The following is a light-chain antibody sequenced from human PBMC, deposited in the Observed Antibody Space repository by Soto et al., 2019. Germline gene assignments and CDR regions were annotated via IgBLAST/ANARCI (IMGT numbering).Light chain of an antibody. CDR2: AAS. CDR1: QGLSNY. J-gene: IGKJ1*01. Sequence: DIQMTQSPPSLSASVGDTVTITCRASQGLSNYLAWYQQKLRKVPKLLIYAASTLQPGVPSRFSGSGSGSDFTLTISNLQPEDVGTYYCQEYNAVPWTFGQGTKVEIK. V-gene: IGKV1-27*01. CDR3: QEYNAVPWT.